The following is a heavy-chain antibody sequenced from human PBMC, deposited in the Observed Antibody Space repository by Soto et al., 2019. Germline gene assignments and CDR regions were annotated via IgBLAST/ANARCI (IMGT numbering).Heavy chain of an antibody. Sequence: EVQLVESGGGLVQPGRSLRLSCAASGFTFDDYAMHWVRQAPGKGLEWVSGISWNSGSIGYADSVKGRFTISRDNAKNSLYLQMNSLRAEDTALYYCSKDMIRSSRLHLGELSPGYFDYWGQGTLVTVSS. CDR2: ISWNSGSI. D-gene: IGHD3-16*02. J-gene: IGHJ4*02. CDR3: SKDMIRSSRLHLGELSPGYFDY. CDR1: GFTFDDYA. V-gene: IGHV3-9*01.